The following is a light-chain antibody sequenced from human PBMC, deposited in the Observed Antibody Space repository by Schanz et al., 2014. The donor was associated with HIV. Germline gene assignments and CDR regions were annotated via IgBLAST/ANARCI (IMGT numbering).Light chain of an antibody. CDR2: DAS. Sequence: EIVLTQSPGTLSLSPGERATLSCRASQSVTRSYLAWYQQKPGQAPRLLIYDASNRATGIPARFRGSGSGTDFTLTISSLEPEDFAVYYCQQRSNWPHTFGQGTKLEIK. J-gene: IGKJ2*01. CDR1: QSVTRSY. CDR3: QQRSNWPHT. V-gene: IGKV3-11*01.